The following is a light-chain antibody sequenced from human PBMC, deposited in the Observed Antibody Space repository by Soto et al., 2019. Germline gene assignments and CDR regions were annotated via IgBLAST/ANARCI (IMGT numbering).Light chain of an antibody. CDR2: SAS. CDR1: QDISVY. CDR3: QKFTTAPLT. V-gene: IGKV1-27*01. Sequence: DIQMTQSPSSLSASVGDRVTITCRASQDISVYLAWYQQKPGKVPKLLVYSASTLQSGVPSRFSGSGSGTDFTLTSSSLQPEDVATYYCQKFTTAPLTFGQGTRLEIK. J-gene: IGKJ5*01.